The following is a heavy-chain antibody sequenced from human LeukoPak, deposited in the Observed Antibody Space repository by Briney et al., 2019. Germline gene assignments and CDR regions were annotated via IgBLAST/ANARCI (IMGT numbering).Heavy chain of an antibody. CDR3: ARDSGSYSYFDY. CDR1: GGSLSSYY. Sequence: PSETLSLTCTVSGGSLSSYYWSWIRQPPGKGLEWIGYIYYSGSTNYNPSLKSRVTISVDTSKNQFSLKLSSVTAADTAVYYCARDSGSYSYFDYWGQGTLVTVSS. J-gene: IGHJ4*02. V-gene: IGHV4-59*01. D-gene: IGHD1-26*01. CDR2: IYYSGST.